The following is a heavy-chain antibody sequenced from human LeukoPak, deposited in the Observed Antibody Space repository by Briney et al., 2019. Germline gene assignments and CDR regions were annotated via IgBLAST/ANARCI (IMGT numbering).Heavy chain of an antibody. D-gene: IGHD1-26*01. CDR3: ARVGAMRWDY. V-gene: IGHV3-48*01. Sequence: GGSLRLSCAASGFTFSNYSMNWVRQVPGKGLEWVSYISSSSSTIYYAGAVKGRFTISRDNSKNSLYLQMNSLRAEDTAVYYCARVGAMRWDYWGQGTLVTVSS. J-gene: IGHJ4*02. CDR2: ISSSSSTI. CDR1: GFTFSNYS.